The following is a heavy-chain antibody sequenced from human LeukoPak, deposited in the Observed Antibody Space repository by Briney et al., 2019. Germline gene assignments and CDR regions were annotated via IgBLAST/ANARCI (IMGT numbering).Heavy chain of an antibody. CDR3: ARGVLEWLSPFDY. V-gene: IGHV3-11*04. D-gene: IGHD3-3*01. CDR2: ISSSGSTI. Sequence: GGSLRLSCAASGFTFSDYYMSWIRQAPGKGLEWVSYISSSGSTIYYADSVKGRFTISRDDAKNSLYLQMNSLRAGDTAVYYCARGVLEWLSPFDYWGQGTLVTVSS. J-gene: IGHJ4*02. CDR1: GFTFSDYY.